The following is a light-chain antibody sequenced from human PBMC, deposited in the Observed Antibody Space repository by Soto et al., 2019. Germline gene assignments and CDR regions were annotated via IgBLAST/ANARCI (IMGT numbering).Light chain of an antibody. J-gene: IGLJ1*01. V-gene: IGLV2-14*03. Sequence: QSVLTQPASVSGSPGQSVTISCTGASSDVGAYEHVSWYQQHPGRAPKLILYDVNNRPSGVSNHFSGSKSGNKAYLVISGLQANDEADYYCLSKTSTISYVFGTGTKVTLL. CDR1: SSDVGAYEH. CDR2: DVN. CDR3: LSKTSTISYV.